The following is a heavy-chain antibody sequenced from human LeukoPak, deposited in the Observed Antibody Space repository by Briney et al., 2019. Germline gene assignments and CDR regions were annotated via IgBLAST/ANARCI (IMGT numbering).Heavy chain of an antibody. CDR1: GFTFSSYA. CDR2: ISYDGSNK. Sequence: GGSLRLSCAASGFTFSSYAMHWVRQAPGKGLEWVAVISYDGSNKYYADSVKGRFTISRDNSKNTLYLQMNSLRAEDTAVYYCAKVGGSYKRPGIDYYYYMDVWGKGTTVTISS. D-gene: IGHD3-10*01. J-gene: IGHJ6*03. CDR3: AKVGGSYKRPGIDYYYYMDV. V-gene: IGHV3-30*04.